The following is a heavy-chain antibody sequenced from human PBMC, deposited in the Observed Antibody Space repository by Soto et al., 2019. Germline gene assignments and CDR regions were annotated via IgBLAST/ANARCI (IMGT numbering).Heavy chain of an antibody. J-gene: IGHJ5*02. Sequence: QVQLVQSGAEVKKPGSSVRVSCKASGGTFSNSAISWVRQATGQGLEWMGGIIPIFGIANYAQTFQGRVTFTADDYTMTVYMYLIDLRPVDTAVYYCAMRTGFTSCWTDSTVGWFQPWVHGTQVTVSS. D-gene: IGHD6-19*01. V-gene: IGHV1-69*12. CDR3: AMRTGFTSCWTDSTVGWFQP. CDR1: GGTFSNSA. CDR2: IIPIFGIA.